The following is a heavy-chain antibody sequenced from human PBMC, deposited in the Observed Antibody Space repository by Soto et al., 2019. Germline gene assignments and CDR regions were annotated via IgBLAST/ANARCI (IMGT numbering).Heavy chain of an antibody. CDR2: IYYSGST. CDR1: GGSISSGGYY. Sequence: SETLSLTCTVSGGSISSGGYYWSWIRQHPGKGLEWIGYIYYSGSTYYNPSLKSRVTISVDTSKNQFSLKLSSVTAADTAVYYCARVVAAHYYFDYWGQGTLVTVSS. CDR3: ARVVAAHYYFDY. J-gene: IGHJ4*02. D-gene: IGHD6-6*01. V-gene: IGHV4-31*03.